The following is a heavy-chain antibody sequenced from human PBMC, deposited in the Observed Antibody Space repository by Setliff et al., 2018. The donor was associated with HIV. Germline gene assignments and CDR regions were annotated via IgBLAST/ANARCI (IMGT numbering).Heavy chain of an antibody. CDR1: GYTFISYG. CDR3: ARGFVVGSTVVTPGYYYYGMDV. J-gene: IGHJ6*02. D-gene: IGHD2-21*02. V-gene: IGHV1-3*01. Sequence: SCKASGYTFISYGIHWVRQAPGQRLEWMGWINAGNGDTHYSQNFQGRVTITSDTSANTAYMELTSLKSEDTAVYYCARGFVVGSTVVTPGYYYYGMDVWGQGTTVTVSS. CDR2: INAGNGDT.